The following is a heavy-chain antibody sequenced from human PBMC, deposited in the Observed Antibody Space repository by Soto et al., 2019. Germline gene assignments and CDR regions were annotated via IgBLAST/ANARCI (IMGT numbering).Heavy chain of an antibody. CDR1: GFSFSNSA. J-gene: IGHJ4*02. CDR2: IIVGSGQT. Sequence: SVKVSCKTSGFSFSNSAVQWVRQARGQSLEWIGWIIVGSGQTKSAQNIQERLTITRDISTSTVYMELSSLNSEDTAVYYCAALFYERGEWCYFDYWGQGTLVTVSS. V-gene: IGHV1-58*01. CDR3: AALFYERGEWCYFDY. D-gene: IGHD2-8*01.